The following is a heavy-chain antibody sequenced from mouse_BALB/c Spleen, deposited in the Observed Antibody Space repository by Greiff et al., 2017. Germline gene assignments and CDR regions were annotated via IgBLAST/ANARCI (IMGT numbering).Heavy chain of an antibody. J-gene: IGHJ4*01. CDR1: GYTFTDYA. V-gene: IGHV1S137*01. CDR2: ISTYYGDA. Sequence: QVQLKQSGAELVRPGVSVKISCKGSGYTFTDYAMHWVKQSHAKSLEWIGVISTYYGDASYNQKFKGKATMTVDKSSSTAYMELARLTSEDSAIYYCASNYYAMDYWGQGTSVTVSS. CDR3: ASNYYAMDY.